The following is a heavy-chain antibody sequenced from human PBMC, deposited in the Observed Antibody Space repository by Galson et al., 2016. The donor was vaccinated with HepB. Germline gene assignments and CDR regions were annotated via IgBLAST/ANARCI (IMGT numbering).Heavy chain of an antibody. V-gene: IGHV3-11*01. J-gene: IGHJ6*02. CDR1: GLTFSDYY. Sequence: SLRLSCAASGLTFSDYYMAWIRQAPGKGLEWVSYISSSGTTTHYADSVKGRFIISRDNAKSSLYLQMNSLRVEDTAVYYCARRQYSGYGPLALDVWGQGTTVTVSS. CDR3: ARRQYSGYGPLALDV. D-gene: IGHD5-12*01. CDR2: ISSSGTTT.